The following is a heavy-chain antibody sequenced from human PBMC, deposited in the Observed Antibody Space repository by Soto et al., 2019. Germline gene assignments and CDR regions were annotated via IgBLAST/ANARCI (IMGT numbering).Heavy chain of an antibody. J-gene: IGHJ6*02. CDR3: VRAIGHYGMDV. CDR2: INSDGSST. Sequence: GGSLRLSCVASGFIFSDCWMHWVRQAPGMGLVWVSHINSDGSSTTYADSVKGRFTISRDNAKNTLYLQMNSLRAEDTAVYYCVRAIGHYGMDVWGRGTTVTVSS. V-gene: IGHV3-74*01. D-gene: IGHD3-22*01. CDR1: GFIFSDCW.